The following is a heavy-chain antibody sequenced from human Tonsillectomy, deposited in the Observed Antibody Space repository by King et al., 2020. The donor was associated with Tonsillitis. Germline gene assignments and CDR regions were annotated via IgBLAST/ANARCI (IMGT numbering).Heavy chain of an antibody. CDR1: GFSVSSHY. Sequence: VQLVESGGGLMQPGGSLRLSCAASGFSVSSHYMSWVRQAPGKGLEWVSVIYGGGTTYYADFVNGQFTISRDNSENTLYLQMNSLRAEDTAMYYCARVNYYDSSGYWSPYYFDYWGQGTLVTVSS. J-gene: IGHJ4*02. V-gene: IGHV3-53*01. CDR2: IYGGGTT. D-gene: IGHD3-22*01. CDR3: ARVNYYDSSGYWSPYYFDY.